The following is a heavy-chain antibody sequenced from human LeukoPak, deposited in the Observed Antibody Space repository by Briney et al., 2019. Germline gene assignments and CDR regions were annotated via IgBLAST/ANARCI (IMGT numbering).Heavy chain of an antibody. D-gene: IGHD6-19*01. CDR1: GDSMNSHY. CDR2: ISYIGST. V-gene: IGHV4-59*11. Sequence: SETLSLTCTVSGDSMNSHYWSWIRQPPGKGLEWIGYISYIGSTNYNPSLTSRVTISVDTSKNQFSLRLSSVTAADAAVYFCARDGDSGGWYHYWGQGILVTVSS. CDR3: ARDGDSGGWYHY. J-gene: IGHJ4*02.